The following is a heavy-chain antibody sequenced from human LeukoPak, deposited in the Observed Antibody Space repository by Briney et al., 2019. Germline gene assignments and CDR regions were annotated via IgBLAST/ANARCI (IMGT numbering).Heavy chain of an antibody. CDR2: ISINEVYT. J-gene: IGHJ5*02. CDR3: VRGASGYEYVRFGGGEFDR. D-gene: IGHD5-12*01. V-gene: IGHV3-64D*06. CDR1: GFTFTTYA. Sequence: GGSLRPSCSPSGFTFTTYAMHWARQAPGKGRECVSAISINEVYTYYADSVKGRLTISRDNSKNTLYLQMSTVRAEDTAVYYCVRGASGYEYVRFGGGEFDRWGQGTLVTVSS.